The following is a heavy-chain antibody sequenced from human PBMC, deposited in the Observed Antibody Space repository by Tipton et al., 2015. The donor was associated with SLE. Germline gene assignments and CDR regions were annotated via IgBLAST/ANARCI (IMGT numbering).Heavy chain of an antibody. D-gene: IGHD4-11*01. V-gene: IGHV3-74*03. Sequence: SLRLSCEASGFTFSNSWMHWVRQVPGKGLVWVSGINSDGRRITNADYVKGRFTISRDNTKNTLYLQMNSLRAEDTAVYYCARNQDYKFDYWGQGTLVSVSS. CDR1: GFTFSNSW. CDR3: ARNQDYKFDY. CDR2: INSDGRRI. J-gene: IGHJ4*02.